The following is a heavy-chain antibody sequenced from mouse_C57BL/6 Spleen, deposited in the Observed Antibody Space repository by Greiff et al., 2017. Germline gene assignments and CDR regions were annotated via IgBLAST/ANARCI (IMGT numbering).Heavy chain of an antibody. CDR2: IDPSDSET. Sequence: VQLQQPGAELVRPGSSVKLSCKASGYTFTSYWMHWVKQRPIQGLEWIGNIDPSDSETHYNQKFKDKATLTVDKSSSTAYMQLSSLTSEDSAVYYCARDATVVATGAMDYWGQGTSVTVSS. CDR1: GYTFTSYW. D-gene: IGHD1-1*01. V-gene: IGHV1-52*01. J-gene: IGHJ4*01. CDR3: ARDATVVATGAMDY.